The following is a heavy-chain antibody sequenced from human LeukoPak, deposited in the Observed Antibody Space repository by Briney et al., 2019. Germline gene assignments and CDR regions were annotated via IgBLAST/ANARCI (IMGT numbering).Heavy chain of an antibody. CDR2: IYPGDSDT. D-gene: IGHD2-21*02. J-gene: IGHJ6*02. CDR3: ARLAYCGGDCYSYYYYGMDV. Sequence: GESLKISCKGSGSSFTSYWIGWVRQMPGKGLEWMGIIYPGDSDTRYSPSFQGQVTISADKSISTAYLQWSSLKASDTAMYYCARLAYCGGDCYSYYYYGMDVWGQGTTVTVSS. V-gene: IGHV5-51*01. CDR1: GSSFTSYW.